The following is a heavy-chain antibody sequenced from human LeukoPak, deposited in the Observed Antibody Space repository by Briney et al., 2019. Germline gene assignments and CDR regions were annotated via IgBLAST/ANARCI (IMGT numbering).Heavy chain of an antibody. CDR1: GFTFSTYG. D-gene: IGHD1-26*01. CDR2: IRYDGRNK. CDR3: AREPYSGSYGPRYYYYMDV. V-gene: IGHV3-30*02. J-gene: IGHJ6*03. Sequence: GGSLRLSCAASGFTFSTYGMHWVRQAPGKGLEWVAFIRYDGRNKYYADSVKGRFTISRDNSKNTLCLQMNSLRVDDTAVYYCAREPYSGSYGPRYYYYMDVWGKGTTVTISS.